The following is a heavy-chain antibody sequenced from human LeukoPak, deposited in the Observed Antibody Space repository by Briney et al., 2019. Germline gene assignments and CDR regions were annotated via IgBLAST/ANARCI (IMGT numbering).Heavy chain of an antibody. D-gene: IGHD1-26*01. V-gene: IGHV3-7*01. J-gene: IGHJ4*02. CDR1: GFTFSSYW. CDR2: IKQDGSEK. Sequence: GGSLRLSCAASGFTFSSYWMSWVRQAPGKGREWVANIKQDGSEKYYVDSVKGRFTISRNNAKNSLYLQMNSLRAEDTSVYYCAREGGSYFLLNDYWGQGTLVTVSS. CDR3: AREGGSYFLLNDY.